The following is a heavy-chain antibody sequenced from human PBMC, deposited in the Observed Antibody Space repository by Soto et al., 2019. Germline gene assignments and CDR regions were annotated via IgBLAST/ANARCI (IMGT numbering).Heavy chain of an antibody. Sequence: QVQLVQSGAEVKKSGSSVKVSCKTSGVSFNNNGIGWVRQAPGHGLEWMGGVSPPFRTSNYARKFQGRISITEDASTGTVNMELSSLTSEDTAQYYCARVLYYGSGSYSPYGMDVWGQGTTVTVSS. CDR1: GVSFNNNG. V-gene: IGHV1-69*01. J-gene: IGHJ6*02. D-gene: IGHD3-10*01. CDR2: VSPPFRTS. CDR3: ARVLYYGSGSYSPYGMDV.